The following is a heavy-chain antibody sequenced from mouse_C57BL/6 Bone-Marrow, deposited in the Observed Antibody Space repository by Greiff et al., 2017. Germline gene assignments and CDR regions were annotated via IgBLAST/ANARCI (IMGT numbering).Heavy chain of an antibody. D-gene: IGHD1-1*01. CDR3: TRENGSSFAY. CDR2: IDPETGGT. Sequence: QVQLQQSGAELVRPGASVTLSCKASGYTFTDYEMHWVKQTPVHGLEWIGAIDPETGGTAYNQKFKGKAILTADKSSSTAYMELRSLTSEDSAVYYCTRENGSSFAYWGQGTLVTVSA. J-gene: IGHJ3*01. CDR1: GYTFTDYE. V-gene: IGHV1-15*01.